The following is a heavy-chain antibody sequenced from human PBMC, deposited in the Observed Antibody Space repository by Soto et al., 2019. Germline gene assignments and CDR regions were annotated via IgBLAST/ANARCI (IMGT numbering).Heavy chain of an antibody. CDR3: ARDPTVTTTEYFQH. D-gene: IGHD4-17*01. V-gene: IGHV1-18*01. Sequence: GASVKVSCKASGYTFTSYGISWVRQAPGQGLEWMGWISAYNGNTNYAQKLQGRVTMTTDTSTSTAYMELRSLRSDDTAVYYCARDPTVTTTEYFQHWGQGTLVTVSS. CDR1: GYTFTSYG. J-gene: IGHJ1*01. CDR2: ISAYNGNT.